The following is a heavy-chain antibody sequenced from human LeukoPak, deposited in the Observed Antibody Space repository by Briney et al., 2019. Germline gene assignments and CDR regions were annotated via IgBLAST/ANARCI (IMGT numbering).Heavy chain of an antibody. CDR3: ARVGQWLDDAFDI. Sequence: ASVKVSCKASGYTFTSYAMHWVRQAPGQRLEWMGWINAGNGNTKYSQKFQGRVTITRDTSASTAYMELSSLRSGDTAVYYCARVGQWLDDAFDIWGQGTMVTVSS. CDR2: INAGNGNT. CDR1: GYTFTSYA. D-gene: IGHD6-19*01. V-gene: IGHV1-3*01. J-gene: IGHJ3*02.